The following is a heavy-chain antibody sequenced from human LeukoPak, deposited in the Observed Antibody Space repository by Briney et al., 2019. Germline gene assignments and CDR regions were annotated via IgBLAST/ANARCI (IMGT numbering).Heavy chain of an antibody. CDR2: IYYSGST. V-gene: IGHV4-59*01. D-gene: IGHD1-20*01. CDR1: GGSISRYY. J-gene: IGHJ3*02. Sequence: SETLSLTCTVSGGSISRYYWSWVRQPPGKGPEYIGNIYYSGSTNYNPSLKSRVTISLDTSRSQFSLKLTSVTAADTAVYYCAREPYNWNGRRHAIDIWGQGTMVTVSS. CDR3: AREPYNWNGRRHAIDI.